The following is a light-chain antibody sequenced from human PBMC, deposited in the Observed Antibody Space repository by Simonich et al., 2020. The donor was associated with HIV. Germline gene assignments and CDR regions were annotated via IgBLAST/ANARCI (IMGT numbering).Light chain of an antibody. Sequence: DIQMNQSPSSLSESVGERVTITCRASQSISRYLNWSQQKPGKAPRLLIYAASSLQSGVPSRFSGSGSGTDFTLTISSLQPEDFATYYCQQYNSYSWTFGQGTKVEIK. V-gene: IGKV1-39*01. CDR1: QSISRY. J-gene: IGKJ1*01. CDR2: AAS. CDR3: QQYNSYSWT.